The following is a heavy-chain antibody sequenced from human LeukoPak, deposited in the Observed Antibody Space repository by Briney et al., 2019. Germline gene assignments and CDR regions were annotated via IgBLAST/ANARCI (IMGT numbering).Heavy chain of an antibody. V-gene: IGHV4-38-2*02. CDR3: ARDGLGMATLANWFDP. CDR2: IYHSGST. D-gene: IGHD5-24*01. Sequence: SETLSLTCTVSGYSISSGYYWGWIRQPPEKGLEWIGSIYHSGSTYYNPSLKSRVTISVDTSKNQFSLKLSSVTAADTAVYYCARDGLGMATLANWFDPWGQGTLVTVSS. J-gene: IGHJ5*02. CDR1: GYSISSGYY.